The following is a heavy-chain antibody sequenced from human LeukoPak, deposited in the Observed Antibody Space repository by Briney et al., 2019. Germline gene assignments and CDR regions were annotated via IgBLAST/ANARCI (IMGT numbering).Heavy chain of an antibody. CDR1: GFTFSSYS. D-gene: IGHD3-22*01. J-gene: IGHJ4*02. Sequence: GGSLRLSCAASGFTFSSYSMNWVRQAPGKGLEWVSSISSSSSYIYYADSVKGRFTISRDNAKNTLYLQVNSLRAEDTAVYYCAKGVYDSSGYYLDYWGQGTLVTVSS. CDR3: AKGVYDSSGYYLDY. CDR2: ISSSSSYI. V-gene: IGHV3-21*01.